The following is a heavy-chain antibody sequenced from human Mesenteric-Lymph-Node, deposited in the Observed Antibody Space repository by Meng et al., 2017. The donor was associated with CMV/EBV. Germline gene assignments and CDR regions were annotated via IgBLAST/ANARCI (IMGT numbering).Heavy chain of an antibody. D-gene: IGHD7-27*01. CDR2: ISASGATT. J-gene: IGHJ4*02. V-gene: IGHV3-23*01. CDR3: AKEGAWGGGGDYFDY. Sequence: GGSLRLSCAASGFTFSSYAMSWVRQAPGKGLEWVSGISASGATTYYADSVKGRFTISRDDSKNTLYLQRNSLRAEDTAVYYCAKEGAWGGGGDYFDYWGQGTLVTVSS. CDR1: GFTFSSYA.